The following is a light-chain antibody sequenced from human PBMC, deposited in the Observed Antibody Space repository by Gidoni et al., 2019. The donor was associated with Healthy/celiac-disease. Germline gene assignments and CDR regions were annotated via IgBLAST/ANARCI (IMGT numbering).Light chain of an antibody. CDR2: DAS. J-gene: IGKJ4*01. CDR1: QSVSSY. V-gene: IGKV3-11*01. Sequence: VLTQSPATLSLSPGERATLSCRASQSVSSYLAWYQQKPGQAPRLLIYDASNRATGIPARFSGSGSGTDFTLTISSLEPEDFAVYYCQQRSNWPPALTFGGGTKVEIK. CDR3: QQRSNWPPALT.